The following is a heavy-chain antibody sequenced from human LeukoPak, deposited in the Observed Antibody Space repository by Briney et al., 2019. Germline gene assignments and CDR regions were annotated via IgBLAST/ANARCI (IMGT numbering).Heavy chain of an antibody. CDR1: GYTFTGYD. CDR2: MNPYSGKT. CDR3: AREALGSSAFDP. Sequence: RASVKVSCKASGYTFTGYDINWVRQATGQGLEWMGWMNPYSGKTGYAQNFQGRVTITADESTSTAYMELSSLRSEDTAVYYCAREALGSSAFDPWGQGTLVTVSS. V-gene: IGHV1-8*03. J-gene: IGHJ5*02. D-gene: IGHD3-16*01.